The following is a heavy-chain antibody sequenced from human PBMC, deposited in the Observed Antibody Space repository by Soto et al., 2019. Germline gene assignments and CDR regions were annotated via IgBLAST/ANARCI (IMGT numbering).Heavy chain of an antibody. J-gene: IGHJ4*02. D-gene: IGHD4-17*01. Sequence: QIPLKESGPAPVKPTQTLTLTCILSGFSVSTNGVGVGWIRQPPRKALEWLALIYWDDSKEHSPSLSRRLTITKDTSRNQAVVTMTNTDPVDTATYYCAKKGGGDYILGYWGQGTLVTVAA. CDR2: IYWDDSK. CDR1: GFSVSTNGVG. CDR3: AKKGGGDYILGY. V-gene: IGHV2-5*02.